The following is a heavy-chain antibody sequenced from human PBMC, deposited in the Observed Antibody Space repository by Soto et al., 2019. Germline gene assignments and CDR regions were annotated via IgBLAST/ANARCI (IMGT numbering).Heavy chain of an antibody. Sequence: ASVKVSCKVSGYTLTELSMHWVRQAPGKGLEWMGGFDPEDGETIYAQKFQGRVTMTEDTSTDTAYMELSSLRSEDTAVYYCATMGLTIFGVVIISEKAFDSWGQGTMVTVSS. CDR2: FDPEDGET. D-gene: IGHD3-3*01. V-gene: IGHV1-24*01. CDR1: GYTLTELS. J-gene: IGHJ3*02. CDR3: ATMGLTIFGVVIISEKAFDS.